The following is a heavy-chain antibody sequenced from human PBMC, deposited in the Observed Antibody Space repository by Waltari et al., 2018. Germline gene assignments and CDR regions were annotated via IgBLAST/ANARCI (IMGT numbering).Heavy chain of an antibody. D-gene: IGHD6-19*01. V-gene: IGHV4-59*01. CDR1: GGSISSYY. CDR2: IYYRGST. Sequence: QVQLQESGPGLVKPSETLSLTCTVSGGSISSYYWSWIRQPPGKGLEWIGYIYYRGSTNYNPSLKSRVTISVDTSKNQFSLKLSSVTAADTAVYYCARVGGGWARGVFDYWGQGTLVTVSS. J-gene: IGHJ4*02. CDR3: ARVGGGWARGVFDY.